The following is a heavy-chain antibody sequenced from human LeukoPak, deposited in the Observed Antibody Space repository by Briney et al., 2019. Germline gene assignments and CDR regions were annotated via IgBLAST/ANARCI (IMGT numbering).Heavy chain of an antibody. CDR3: ARVTYYYDSSGYYFDY. D-gene: IGHD3-22*01. J-gene: IGHJ4*02. V-gene: IGHV4-59*12. CDR2: IYYSGST. CDR1: GGSISSYY. Sequence: SETLSLTCTVSGGSISSYYWSWIRQPPGKGLEWIGYIYYSGSTNYNPSLKSRVTISVDTSKNQFSLKLSSVTAADTAVYYCARVTYYYDSSGYYFDYWGQGTLVTVSS.